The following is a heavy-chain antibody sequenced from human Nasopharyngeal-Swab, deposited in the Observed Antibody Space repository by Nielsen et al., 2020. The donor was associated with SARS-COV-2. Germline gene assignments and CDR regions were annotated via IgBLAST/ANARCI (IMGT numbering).Heavy chain of an antibody. D-gene: IGHD3-16*01. V-gene: IGHV3-30-3*01. CDR3: ARGGLGGGAFDI. CDR2: ISYDGSNK. Sequence: GGSLRLSCAASGFTFSSYAMHWVRQAPGKGLEWVAVISYDGSNKYYADSVKGRFTISRDNSKNTLYLQTNSLRAEDTAVYYCARGGLGGGAFDIWGQGTMVTVSS. CDR1: GFTFSSYA. J-gene: IGHJ3*02.